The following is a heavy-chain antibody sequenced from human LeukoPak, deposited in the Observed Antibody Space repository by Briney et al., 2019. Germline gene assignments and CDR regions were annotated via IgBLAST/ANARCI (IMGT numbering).Heavy chain of an antibody. Sequence: ASVKVSCKASGYTFTSYDINWVRQATGQGLEWMGWMNPNSGNTGYAQKFQGRVTITRNTSISTAYMELSSLRSDDTAVYYCARNLGRSIVVVPAAMRGNWFDPWGQGTLVTVSS. CDR2: MNPNSGNT. D-gene: IGHD2-2*01. J-gene: IGHJ5*02. V-gene: IGHV1-8*03. CDR1: GYTFTSYD. CDR3: ARNLGRSIVVVPAAMRGNWFDP.